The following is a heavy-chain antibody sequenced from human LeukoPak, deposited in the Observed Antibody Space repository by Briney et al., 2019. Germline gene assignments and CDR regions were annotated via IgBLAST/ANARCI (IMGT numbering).Heavy chain of an antibody. Sequence: GGSLRLSCAASGFVVNDYYMIWIRLAPGKGLEWVSYISSRDNLIYYADSVKGRFTISTDNATNAVFLQLNRLTVEDTAVYYCAREQWFRWEFWGQGVLVTVSS. CDR3: AREQWFRWEF. D-gene: IGHD3-10*01. J-gene: IGHJ4*02. CDR1: GFVVNDYY. V-gene: IGHV3-11*01. CDR2: ISSRDNLI.